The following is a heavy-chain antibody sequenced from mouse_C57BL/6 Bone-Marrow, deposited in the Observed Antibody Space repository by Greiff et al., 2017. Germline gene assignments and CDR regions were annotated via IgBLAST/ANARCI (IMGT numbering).Heavy chain of an antibody. J-gene: IGHJ1*03. CDR1: GYTFTSYW. Sequence: VQLQQPGAELVRPGTSVKLSCKASGYTFTSYWMHWVKQRPGQGLEWIGVIDPSDSYTNYNQKFKGKATLTVDTSSSTAYMQLSSLTSEDSAVYYCASITTVVAPYWYFDVWGTGTTVTVSS. CDR3: ASITTVVAPYWYFDV. V-gene: IGHV1-59*01. CDR2: IDPSDSYT. D-gene: IGHD1-1*01.